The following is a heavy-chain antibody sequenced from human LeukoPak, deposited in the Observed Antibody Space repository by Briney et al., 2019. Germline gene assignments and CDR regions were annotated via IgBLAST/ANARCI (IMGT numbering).Heavy chain of an antibody. CDR3: ARGPGSWIPGGYYYYYMDV. D-gene: IGHD6-13*01. Sequence: PSETLSLTCTVSGGSISSYYWSWIRQPAGKGLEWIGRIYTSGSTNYNPSLKSRVTMSVDTSKNQFSLKLSSVTAADTAVYYCARGPGSWIPGGYYYYYMDVWGKGTTVTVSS. J-gene: IGHJ6*03. V-gene: IGHV4-4*07. CDR1: GGSISSYY. CDR2: IYTSGST.